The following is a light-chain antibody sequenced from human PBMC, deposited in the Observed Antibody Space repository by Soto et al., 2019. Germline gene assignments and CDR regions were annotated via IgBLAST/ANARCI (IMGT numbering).Light chain of an antibody. CDR1: QSIRSF. J-gene: IGKJ5*01. CDR3: QQYGSSPPAT. Sequence: EIVLTQSPATLSLSPGETASLSCRASQSIRSFLAWYQHKPGQAPRLLIYDASNRATGIPARFSGSGSGTDFTLTISRLEPEDFAVYYCQQYGSSPPATFGQGTRLEIK. V-gene: IGKV3-20*01. CDR2: DAS.